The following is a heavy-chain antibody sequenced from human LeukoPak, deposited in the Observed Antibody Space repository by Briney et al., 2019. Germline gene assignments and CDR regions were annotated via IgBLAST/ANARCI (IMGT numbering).Heavy chain of an antibody. Sequence: GGSLRLSCAASGFTLSTYSMKWVRQAPGRGLEWVAVLSYDGSNEYYADSVKGRFTISRDNSKNTLYLQMNSLRVEDTAVYYCAGSWFYRDYFEYWGQGTLVTVSS. J-gene: IGHJ4*02. V-gene: IGHV3-30*03. D-gene: IGHD3-10*01. CDR3: AGSWFYRDYFEY. CDR2: LSYDGSNE. CDR1: GFTLSTYS.